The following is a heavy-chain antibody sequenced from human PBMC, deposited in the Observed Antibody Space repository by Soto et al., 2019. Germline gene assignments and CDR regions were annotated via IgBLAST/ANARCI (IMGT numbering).Heavy chain of an antibody. D-gene: IGHD2-21*02. CDR2: ISGRGVDT. J-gene: IGHJ4*02. CDR1: GLSFSSLA. CDR3: AKDQTDVTLFDY. Sequence: TGGSLRLSCAASGLSFSSLAMSWVRQAPGKGLEWVSSISGRGVDTLYADSVKGRFTISRDNSRNTLYLQVNSLRAEDTAVYYCAKDQTDVTLFDYWGQGTLVTVSS. V-gene: IGHV3-23*01.